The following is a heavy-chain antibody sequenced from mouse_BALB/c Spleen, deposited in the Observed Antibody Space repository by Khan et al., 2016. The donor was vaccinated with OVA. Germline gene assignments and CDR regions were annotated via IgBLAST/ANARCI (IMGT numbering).Heavy chain of an antibody. Sequence: QVQLKESGAELARPGASVKMSCKASGYTFISYTIHWIKKRPGQGLVWIGYINPSNGYTNYNQKFKDKATLTTDKSPTTAYLQLSSLTSDDSAVYNCVRDGAYHRNDGWFAYWGQGTLVTVSA. D-gene: IGHD2-14*01. CDR1: GYTFISYT. CDR3: VRDGAYHRNDGWFAY. CDR2: INPSNGYT. V-gene: IGHV1-4*01. J-gene: IGHJ3*01.